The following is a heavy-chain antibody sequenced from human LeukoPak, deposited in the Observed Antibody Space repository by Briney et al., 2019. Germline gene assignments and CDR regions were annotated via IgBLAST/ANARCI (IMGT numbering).Heavy chain of an antibody. CDR2: ISNSSNYI. V-gene: IGHV3-21*01. D-gene: IGHD2-21*01. CDR3: ARGRHIRSYHYFND. Sequence: GGSLRLSCAASGFTFSSYSMNWVRQAPGKGLEWVSSISNSSNYIYYADSVKGRFTISRENAKKSLYLQINSLRAEDTAVYYCARGRHIRSYHYFNDWGQGTLVTPSS. CDR1: GFTFSSYS. J-gene: IGHJ4*02.